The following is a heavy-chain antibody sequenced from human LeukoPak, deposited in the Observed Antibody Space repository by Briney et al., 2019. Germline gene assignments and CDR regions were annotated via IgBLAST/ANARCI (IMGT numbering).Heavy chain of an antibody. CDR3: ARLNLARWVDS. J-gene: IGHJ4*02. Sequence: GGSLRLSCAASGFTFDDYAMHWVRQAPGKGLEWVSGISWNSGSIGYADSVKGRFTISRDNAKNSVYLQMNSLRAEDTAMYYCARLNLARWVDSWGQGTLVTVSS. CDR1: GFTFDDYA. D-gene: IGHD6-13*01. CDR2: ISWNSGSI. V-gene: IGHV3-9*01.